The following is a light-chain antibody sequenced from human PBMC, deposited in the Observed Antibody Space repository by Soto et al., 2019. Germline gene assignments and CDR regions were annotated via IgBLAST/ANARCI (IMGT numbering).Light chain of an antibody. CDR3: QQYNNWPPIT. CDR2: DTS. V-gene: IGKV3D-15*01. J-gene: IGKJ5*01. CDR1: QSVNKH. Sequence: EIVLTQSPGTLSLSPGDRATLSCSASQSVNKHLAWYQHRPGQAPRLLIYDTSYRAAGIPARFSGSGSGTEFTLTISSLQSEDFAVYYCQQYNNWPPITFGQGTRLEIK.